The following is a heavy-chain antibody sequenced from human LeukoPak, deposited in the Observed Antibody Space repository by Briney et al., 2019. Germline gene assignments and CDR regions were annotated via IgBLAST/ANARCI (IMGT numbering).Heavy chain of an antibody. V-gene: IGHV3-23*01. J-gene: IGHJ4*02. Sequence: GGSLRLSCAASGFAFSTYAINWVRQAPGKGLEWVSAISGSGDNTYYADSVKGRFTISRDNSKNTLYLQMNSLRAEDTAVYYCAKDLMAVAGTMCDYWGQGTLVTVSS. CDR3: AKDLMAVAGTMCDY. CDR1: GFAFSTYA. CDR2: ISGSGDNT. D-gene: IGHD6-19*01.